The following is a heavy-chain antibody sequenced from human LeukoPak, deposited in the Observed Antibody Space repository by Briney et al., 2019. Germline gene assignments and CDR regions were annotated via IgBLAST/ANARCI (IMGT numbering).Heavy chain of an antibody. CDR3: ARWRQLVRAFDI. Sequence: SETLSLTCAVYGGSFSGYYWSWIRQPPGKGLEWIGEINHSGGTNYNPSLKSRVTISVDTSKNQFSLKLSSVTAADTAVYYCARWRQLVRAFDIWGQGTMVTVSS. D-gene: IGHD6-13*01. CDR2: INHSGGT. J-gene: IGHJ3*02. CDR1: GGSFSGYY. V-gene: IGHV4-34*01.